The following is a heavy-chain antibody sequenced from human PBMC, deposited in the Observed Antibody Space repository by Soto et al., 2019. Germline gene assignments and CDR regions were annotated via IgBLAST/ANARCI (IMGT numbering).Heavy chain of an antibody. V-gene: IGHV3-48*01. J-gene: IGHJ4*02. CDR1: GFTLNRYS. CDR3: ARGLAGCIPDY. D-gene: IGHD2-8*01. CDR2: ISRSSSTT. Sequence: EVQLVESGGGLVQPGGSLRLSCVASGFTLNRYSMNWVRQAPGKGLEWVSYISRSSSTTYYADSVKGRFTISRDNAENSLYLQMNSLRAEVTAVYCWARGLAGCIPDYWGQGTRVTVSS.